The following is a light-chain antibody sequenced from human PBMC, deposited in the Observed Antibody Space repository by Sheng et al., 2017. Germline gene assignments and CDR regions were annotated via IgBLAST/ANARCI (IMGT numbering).Light chain of an antibody. CDR2: GAS. V-gene: IGKV3-20*02. Sequence: ESVLTQSPGTLSLSPGERATLSCRASQSVSSSYLAWYQQKPGQAPRLLIYGASTLQTGVPSRFSGSGSGTEFTLAIANLQPEDFATYYCLQHESFPWTFGQGTKVEIK. CDR1: QSVSSSY. J-gene: IGKJ1*01. CDR3: LQHESFPWT.